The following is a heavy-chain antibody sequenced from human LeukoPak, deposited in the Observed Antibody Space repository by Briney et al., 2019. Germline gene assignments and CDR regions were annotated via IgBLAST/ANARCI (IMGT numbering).Heavy chain of an antibody. D-gene: IGHD2-21*01. CDR1: GGSVSGDY. CDR2: IHYTAGN. Sequence: PSETLSLTCTVSGGSVSGDYWGWIRQSPSRGLEWVGYIHYTAGNNYNPSLKSRVTMSVDTSKNQFSLRLRSMTAADTAVYYCARLQGDSTAIFDYWGQGTLVSVSS. V-gene: IGHV4-59*02. J-gene: IGHJ4*02. CDR3: ARLQGDSTAIFDY.